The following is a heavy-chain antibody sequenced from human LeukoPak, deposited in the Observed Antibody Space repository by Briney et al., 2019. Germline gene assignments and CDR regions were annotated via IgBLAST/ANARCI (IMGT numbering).Heavy chain of an antibody. CDR1: GYSFTSYW. V-gene: IGHV5-51*01. D-gene: IGHD4-17*01. J-gene: IGHJ4*02. CDR2: IYPGDSDT. CDR3: ARHVQTTVTTYYFDY. Sequence: GESMKISCKGSGYSFTSYWIGWVRQMPGKGLEWMGIIYPGDSDTRYSPSFQGQVTISADKSISTAYLQWSSLKASDTAMYYCARHVQTTVTTYYFDYWGQGTLVTVSS.